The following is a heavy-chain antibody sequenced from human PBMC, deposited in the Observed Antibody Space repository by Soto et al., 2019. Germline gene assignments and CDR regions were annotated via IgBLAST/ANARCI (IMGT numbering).Heavy chain of an antibody. CDR2: IYSSGST. V-gene: IGHV4-30-4*01. Sequence: QVQLQESGPGLVKPSQTLSLTCTVSGGSISSGDYYWSWIRQPPGKGLEWIGYIYSSGSTYYNPYLKSRLTISVDTSKNQFSLKLSSVTAADTAVYYCARLDKIAMVFDYWGQGTLVTVSS. D-gene: IGHD2-21*01. CDR1: GGSISSGDYY. CDR3: ARLDKIAMVFDY. J-gene: IGHJ4*02.